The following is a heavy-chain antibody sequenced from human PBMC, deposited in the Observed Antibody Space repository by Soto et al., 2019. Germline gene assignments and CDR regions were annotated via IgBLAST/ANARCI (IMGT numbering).Heavy chain of an antibody. CDR1: VGSISSYY. D-gene: IGHD6-13*01. V-gene: IGHV4-4*07. CDR2: IYTSGST. CDR3: ARDLEQQLTQDGGFDY. J-gene: IGHJ4*02. Sequence: PSETLSLTCTVSVGSISSYYWSWIRQPAGKGLEWIGRIYTSGSTNYNPSLKSRVTMSVDTSKNQFSLKLSSVTAADTAVYYCARDLEQQLTQDGGFDYWGQGTLVTVSS.